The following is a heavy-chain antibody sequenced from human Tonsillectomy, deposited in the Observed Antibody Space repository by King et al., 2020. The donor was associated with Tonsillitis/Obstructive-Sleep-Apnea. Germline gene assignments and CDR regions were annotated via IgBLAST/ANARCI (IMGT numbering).Heavy chain of an antibody. J-gene: IGHJ6*03. V-gene: IGHV4-39*01. Sequence: QLQESGPGLVKPSETLSLTCSVSGGSVSSSSYYWGWIRQSPGKGLEWIGSIYYGGSTFYNPSLKSRVTISVDMYKNQFSLNLSSVTAADTALFYCARHLPRYEYXYYYMDVWGKGTTVTVSS. CDR1: GGSVSSSSYY. CDR3: ARHLPRYEYXYYYMDV. D-gene: IGHD5-12*01. CDR2: IYYGGST.